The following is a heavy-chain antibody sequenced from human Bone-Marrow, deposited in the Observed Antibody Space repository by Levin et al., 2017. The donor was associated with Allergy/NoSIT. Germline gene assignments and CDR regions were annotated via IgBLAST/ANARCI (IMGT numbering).Heavy chain of an antibody. J-gene: IGHJ6*02. CDR3: AKDIQPRCILITFGGVSVTRLHYSYYGMDG. Sequence: PGGSLRLSCAASGFTFSSYGMHWVRQAPGKGLEWVAVISYDGSNKYYADSVKGRSTISRDNSKNTLYLQMNSLRAAHTAVYYCAKDIQPRCILITFGGVSVTRLHYSYYGMDGWGQGTTVTVAS. CDR2: ISYDGSNK. D-gene: IGHD3-16*02. CDR1: GFTFSSYG. V-gene: IGHV3-30*18.